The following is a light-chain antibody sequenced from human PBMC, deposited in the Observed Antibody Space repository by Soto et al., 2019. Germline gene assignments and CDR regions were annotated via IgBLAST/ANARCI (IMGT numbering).Light chain of an antibody. J-gene: IGLJ1*01. V-gene: IGLV2-14*01. CDR2: EVT. CDR1: SDDVGGYNY. Sequence: QSVLTQPASVSGSPGQSITIPCSGTSDDVGGYNYVSWYQQYPGKAPQLMIYEVTHRPSGLSDRFSGSKSANTASLTISGLQAEDEADYYCSSYTSRNILVFGTGTKVTVL. CDR3: SSYTSRNILV.